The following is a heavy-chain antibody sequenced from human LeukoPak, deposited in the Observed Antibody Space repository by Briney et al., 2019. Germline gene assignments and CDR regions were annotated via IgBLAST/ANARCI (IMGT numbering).Heavy chain of an antibody. CDR1: GFTFSSYG. CDR2: ISYDGSNK. Sequence: GGSLRLSCAASGFTFSSYGMHWVRQAPGKGLEWVAVISYDGSNKYYADSVKGGFTISRDNSKNTLYLQMNSLRAEDTAVYYCAKDPGSSCFFFDYWGQGTLVTVSS. V-gene: IGHV3-30*18. D-gene: IGHD6-13*01. J-gene: IGHJ4*02. CDR3: AKDPGSSCFFFDY.